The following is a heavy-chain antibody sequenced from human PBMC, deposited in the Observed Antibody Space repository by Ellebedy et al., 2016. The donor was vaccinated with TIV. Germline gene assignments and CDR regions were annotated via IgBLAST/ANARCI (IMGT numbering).Heavy chain of an antibody. CDR2: IYYIGTT. V-gene: IGHV4-59*08. CDR3: ARHATGTSLLGYYYYMDV. D-gene: IGHD1-14*01. CDR1: GASISSYY. J-gene: IGHJ6*03. Sequence: SETLSLTCTVSGASISSYYWSWIRQPPGKGLEWIGYIYYIGTTNYNPSLKSRVTISVDTSKNQFSLKLSSVTAADTAVYYCARHATGTSLLGYYYYMDVWGKGTTVTVSS.